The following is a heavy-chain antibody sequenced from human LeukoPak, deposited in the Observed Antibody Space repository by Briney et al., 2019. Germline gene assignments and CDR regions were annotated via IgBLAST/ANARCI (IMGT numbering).Heavy chain of an antibody. CDR2: ISASGGST. Sequence: GGTLRLSCVASGFSFSTYAMTWVRQSPGKGLEWVSSISASGGSTYYADSVKGRFTISRDTSKNTLYLQMNSLRAEDTAVYYCARHPYSGSHCTWFDPWGQGTLVTVSS. J-gene: IGHJ5*02. V-gene: IGHV3-23*01. CDR3: ARHPYSGSHCTWFDP. CDR1: GFSFSTYA. D-gene: IGHD1-26*01.